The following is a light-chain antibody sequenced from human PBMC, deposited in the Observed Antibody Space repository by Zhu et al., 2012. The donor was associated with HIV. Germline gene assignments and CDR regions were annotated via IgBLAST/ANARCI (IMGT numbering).Light chain of an antibody. CDR3: LQHDSLHAT. V-gene: IGKV3-20*01. J-gene: IGKJ1*01. CDR1: QSVTNNF. CDR2: LTS. Sequence: EIVLTQSPGTLSLSPGERATLSCRTSQSVTNNFLAWYQQKPGQAPRLLIYLTSIRATGIPDRFSGSGSGTDFTLTVSRLEPEDSALYYCLQHDSLHATFGQ.